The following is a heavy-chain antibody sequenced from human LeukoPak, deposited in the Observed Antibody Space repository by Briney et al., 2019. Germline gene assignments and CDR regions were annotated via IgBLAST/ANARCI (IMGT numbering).Heavy chain of an antibody. V-gene: IGHV1-2*02. CDR2: INPNSGGT. Sequence: ASVKVSCKASGYTFTGYYMHWVRQAPGQGLEWMGWINPNSGGTNYAQKFQGRVTMTRDTSISTAYMELSGLRSDDTAVYYCARDRDGYNNIDYWGQGTLVTVSS. CDR3: ARDRDGYNNIDY. D-gene: IGHD5-24*01. J-gene: IGHJ4*02. CDR1: GYTFTGYY.